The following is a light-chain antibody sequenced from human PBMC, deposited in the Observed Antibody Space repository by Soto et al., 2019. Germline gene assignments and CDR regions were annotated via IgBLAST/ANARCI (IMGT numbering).Light chain of an antibody. Sequence: EIVLTQSPATLSLSPGERATLSCRASQSVSSYLAWYQQKPGQAPRLLIYDASNRATGIPARFSGSGSGTDFTLTIISLEPEDFAVYYCQQRSKWPPRITFGQGTRLEIK. J-gene: IGKJ5*01. CDR1: QSVSSY. CDR2: DAS. CDR3: QQRSKWPPRIT. V-gene: IGKV3-11*01.